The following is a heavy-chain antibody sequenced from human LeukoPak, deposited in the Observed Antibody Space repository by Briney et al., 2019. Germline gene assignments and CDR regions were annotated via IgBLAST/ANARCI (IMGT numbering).Heavy chain of an antibody. CDR1: GGTFSSYA. Sequence: GSSVKVSCKASGGTFSSYAISWVRQAPGQGLEWMGRIIPIFGTANYAQKFQGRVAITTDESTSTAYMELSSLRSEDTAVYYCARSHFPGYSYGSDFDYWGQGTLVTVSS. D-gene: IGHD5-18*01. V-gene: IGHV1-69*05. CDR2: IIPIFGTA. CDR3: ARSHFPGYSYGSDFDY. J-gene: IGHJ4*02.